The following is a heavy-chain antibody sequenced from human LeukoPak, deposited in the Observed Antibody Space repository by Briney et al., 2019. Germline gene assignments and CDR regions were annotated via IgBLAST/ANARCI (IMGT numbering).Heavy chain of an antibody. Sequence: GGSLRLSCAASGFTFSTYSMHWVRQAPGKGLEWVALISYDGSNNYYADSVKGRFTISRDNAKNTLYLQMNSLRAEDTAVYYCGSHMTTVTSGAFDIWGQGTMVTVSS. CDR3: GSHMTTVTSGAFDI. V-gene: IGHV3-30-3*01. CDR2: ISYDGSNN. J-gene: IGHJ3*02. CDR1: GFTFSTYS. D-gene: IGHD4-17*01.